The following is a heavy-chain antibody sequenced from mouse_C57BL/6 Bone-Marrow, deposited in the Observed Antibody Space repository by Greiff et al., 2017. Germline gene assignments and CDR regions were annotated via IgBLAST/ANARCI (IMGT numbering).Heavy chain of an antibody. CDR1: EYEFPSHD. Sequence: EVKLVESGGGLVQPGESLKLSCESNEYEFPSHDMSWVRKTPEKRLELVAAINSDGGSTYYPDTMEGRFIISRDNTKKTLYLQMSSLRSEDTALYYGARQRYYGSSYWWYFDVWGTGTTVTVSS. CDR2: INSDGGST. J-gene: IGHJ1*03. V-gene: IGHV5-2*01. D-gene: IGHD1-1*01. CDR3: ARQRYYGSSYWWYFDV.